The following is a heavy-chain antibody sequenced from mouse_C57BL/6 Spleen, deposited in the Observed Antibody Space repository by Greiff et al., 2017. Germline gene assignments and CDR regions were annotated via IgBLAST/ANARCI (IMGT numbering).Heavy chain of an antibody. CDR1: GFSLTSYG. J-gene: IGHJ4*01. CDR2: IWRGGST. CDR3: AKNRCTTVVAPEYYAMDY. Sequence: QVQLKESGPGLVQPSQSLSITCTVSGFSLTSYGVHWVRQSPGKGLEWLGVIWRGGSTDYNAAFMSRLSITKDNSKSHVFFKMNSLQADDTAIYYCAKNRCTTVVAPEYYAMDYWGQGASVTVSS. V-gene: IGHV2-5*01. D-gene: IGHD1-1*01.